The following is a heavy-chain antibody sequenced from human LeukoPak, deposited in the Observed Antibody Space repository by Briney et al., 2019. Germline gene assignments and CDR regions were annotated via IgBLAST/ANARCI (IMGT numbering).Heavy chain of an antibody. J-gene: IGHJ3*02. CDR1: GFTFSGYE. V-gene: IGHV3-48*03. D-gene: IGHD5-24*01. Sequence: PGGSLRLSCAASGFTFSGYEMNWVRQAPGKGLEWVSYITGSGSAVFYSDSVKGRFTISRDNAENSLYLQMNSLRAEDTAVYYCARDQTAMANSRAFDIWGQGITVTVSS. CDR3: ARDQTAMANSRAFDI. CDR2: ITGSGSAV.